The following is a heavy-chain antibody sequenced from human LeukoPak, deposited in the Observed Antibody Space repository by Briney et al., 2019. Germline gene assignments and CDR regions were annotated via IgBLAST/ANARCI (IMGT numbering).Heavy chain of an antibody. V-gene: IGHV1-8*01. Sequence: GASXXXXCKASGYTFTSYDIKWVRQATGQGLEWMGWMNPKSGNTGYEQKFQGRVTMTRDTSRSTAYMELSRLTSDDTAVYYCARVNYYGSGSRRPFDYWGQGTLVTVSS. J-gene: IGHJ4*02. CDR2: MNPKSGNT. CDR3: ARVNYYGSGSRRPFDY. CDR1: GYTFTSYD. D-gene: IGHD3-10*01.